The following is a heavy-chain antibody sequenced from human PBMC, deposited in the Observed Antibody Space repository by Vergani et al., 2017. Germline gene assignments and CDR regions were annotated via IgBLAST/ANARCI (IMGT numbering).Heavy chain of an antibody. J-gene: IGHJ5*02. CDR1: GYSFTSYW. CDR3: AREGSIAAAGYNWFDP. Sequence: EVQLVQSGAEVKKPGESLKISCKGSGYSFTSYWIGWVRQMPGKGLEWMGIIYPGDSDTRYSPSFQGQVTISADKYISTAYLQWSSLKASDTAMYYCAREGSIAAAGYNWFDPWGQGTLVTVSS. D-gene: IGHD6-13*01. CDR2: IYPGDSDT. V-gene: IGHV5-51*03.